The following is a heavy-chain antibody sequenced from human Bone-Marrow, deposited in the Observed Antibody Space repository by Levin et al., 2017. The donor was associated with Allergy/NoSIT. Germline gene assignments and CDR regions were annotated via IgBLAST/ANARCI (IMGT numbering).Heavy chain of an antibody. CDR1: GYGFSTYE. CDR3: AIGVRD. Sequence: ASVKVSCKTSGYGFSTYEMHWVRQATGQGLEWMGWVNPKNGDTDYALKFQSRVTMTTDTSTRTAYLEMTALTPEDTAVYYCAIGVRDWGRGTAVTVS. V-gene: IGHV1-8*01. J-gene: IGHJ4*02. CDR2: VNPKNGDT.